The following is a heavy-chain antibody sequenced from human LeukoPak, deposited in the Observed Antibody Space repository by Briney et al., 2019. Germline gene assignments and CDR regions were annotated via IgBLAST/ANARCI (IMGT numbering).Heavy chain of an antibody. CDR1: GYTFTSYY. J-gene: IGHJ4*02. Sequence: GASVKVSCKASGYTFTSYYMHWVRQAPAQGLEWMGIINPSGGSTSYAQKFQGRVTMTRDMSTSTVHMELSSLRSEDTAMYYCARASIAVTGKFDYWGQGTLVTVSS. D-gene: IGHD6-19*01. CDR3: ARASIAVTGKFDY. V-gene: IGHV1-46*01. CDR2: INPSGGST.